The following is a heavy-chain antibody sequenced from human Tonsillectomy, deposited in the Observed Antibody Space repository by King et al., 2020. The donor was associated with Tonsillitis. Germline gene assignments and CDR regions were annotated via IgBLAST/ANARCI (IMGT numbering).Heavy chain of an antibody. CDR1: GGTFNNYA. D-gene: IGHD5-18*01. V-gene: IGHV1-69*01. CDR3: ARDRGNSAMDTDYYYYYYMDV. CDR2: IIPIFGTA. J-gene: IGHJ6*03. Sequence: QLVQSGAEVKKPGSSVKVSCKASGGTFNNYAISWVRQAPGQGLEWMGGIIPIFGTADYAQKFQGRVSITADESTSTAYMELRSLRYEDTAVYYCARDRGNSAMDTDYYYYYYMDVWGKGTTVTVSS.